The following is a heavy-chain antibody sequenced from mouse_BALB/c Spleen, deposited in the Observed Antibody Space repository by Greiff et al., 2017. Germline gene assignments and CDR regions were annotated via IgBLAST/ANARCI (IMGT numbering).Heavy chain of an antibody. CDR2: INSNGGST. J-gene: IGHJ2*01. D-gene: IGHD1-2*01. CDR1: GFTFSSYY. Sequence: DVKLVESGGGLVKLGGSLKLSCAASGFTFSSYYMSWVRQTPEKRLELVAAINSNGGSTYYPDTVKGRFTISRDNAKNTLYLQMSSLKSEDTALYYCARHATAHYFDYWGQGTTLTVSS. CDR3: ARHATAHYFDY. V-gene: IGHV5-6-2*01.